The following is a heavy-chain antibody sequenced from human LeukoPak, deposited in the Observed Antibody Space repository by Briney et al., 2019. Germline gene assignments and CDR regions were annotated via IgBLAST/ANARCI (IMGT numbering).Heavy chain of an antibody. V-gene: IGHV3-30*02. CDR1: GFTFSSYG. J-gene: IGHJ4*02. D-gene: IGHD3-3*01. Sequence: GGSLRLSCAASGFTFSSYGMLWVRQARGRGLVWVAFIRYDGSNKLYADSVKGRITISRDNSKNTLYLQMNSLRAEDTGVYYCAKDKTTYYDFWSGYLDYWGQGTLVTVPS. CDR3: AKDKTTYYDFWSGYLDY. CDR2: IRYDGSNK.